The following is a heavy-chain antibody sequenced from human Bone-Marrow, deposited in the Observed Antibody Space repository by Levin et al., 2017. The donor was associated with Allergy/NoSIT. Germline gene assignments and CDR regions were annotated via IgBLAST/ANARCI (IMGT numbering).Heavy chain of an antibody. CDR3: AIIIVVTPEYGMYV. D-gene: IGHD2-15*01. V-gene: IGHV2-5*01. CDR2: IHWNDDK. Sequence: SGPTLVKPTQTLTLTCTFSGFSLNTDGVGVGWIRQAPGKALEWLALIHWNDDKRYSPSLKSRLTITKDTSKNQVVLIMANMDPVDTGTYFCAIIIVVTPEYGMYVWGQGTTVTVSS. CDR1: GFSLNTDGVG. J-gene: IGHJ6*02.